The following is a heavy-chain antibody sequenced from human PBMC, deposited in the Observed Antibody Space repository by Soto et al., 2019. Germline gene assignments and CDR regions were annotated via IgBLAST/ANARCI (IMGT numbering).Heavy chain of an antibody. Sequence: QVQLQESGPGLVKPSQTLSLTCTVSGGSISSGDYYWSWIRQPPGKGLEWIGYIYYSGGTYYNPSIKSRVTISVDTSKNQFALKLRSVTAADPAVYYCARLVQLLQGRWFDPWGQGTLVTVSS. CDR3: ARLVQLLQGRWFDP. CDR1: GGSISSGDYY. D-gene: IGHD2-15*01. CDR2: IYYSGGT. J-gene: IGHJ5*02. V-gene: IGHV4-30-4*01.